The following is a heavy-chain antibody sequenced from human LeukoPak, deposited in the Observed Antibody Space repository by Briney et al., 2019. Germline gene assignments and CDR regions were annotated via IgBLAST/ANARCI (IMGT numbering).Heavy chain of an antibody. CDR2: IKQDGSEK. V-gene: IGHV3-7*01. CDR3: ARVPWYYGSGSYYKSYYFDY. J-gene: IGHJ4*02. Sequence: GGSLRLSCAASGFTFSNYWMSWVCQAPGKGLEWVANIKQDGSEKYYADSVKGRFTISRDNAKNSLYLQMNSLRVEDTAVYYCARVPWYYGSGSYYKSYYFDYWGQGTLVTVSS. CDR1: GFTFSNYW. D-gene: IGHD3-10*01.